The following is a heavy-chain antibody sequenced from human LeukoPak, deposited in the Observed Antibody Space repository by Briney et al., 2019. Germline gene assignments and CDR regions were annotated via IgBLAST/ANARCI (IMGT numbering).Heavy chain of an antibody. Sequence: GGSLRLSCAASGFTFSSYAMSWVRQAPGKGLEWVSAISGSGGSTYYADSVKGRFTISRDNSKNTLHLQMNSLRAEDTAVYYCAKAIFGVVNKLDYYYYYMDVWGKGTTVTVSS. CDR1: GFTFSSYA. J-gene: IGHJ6*03. CDR2: ISGSGGST. D-gene: IGHD3-3*01. CDR3: AKAIFGVVNKLDYYYYYMDV. V-gene: IGHV3-23*01.